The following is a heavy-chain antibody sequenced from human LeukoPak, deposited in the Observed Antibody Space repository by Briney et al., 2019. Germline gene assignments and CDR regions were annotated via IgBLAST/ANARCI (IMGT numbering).Heavy chain of an antibody. CDR2: ISSSSSYI. D-gene: IGHD2-2*01. Sequence: GGSLRLSCAASGFTFSSYSMNWVRQAPGKGLEWVSSISSSSSYIYYADSVKGRFTISRDNAKNSLCLQMNSLRAEDTAVYYCARTAANHDAFDIWGQGTMVNVSS. CDR1: GFTFSSYS. V-gene: IGHV3-21*01. J-gene: IGHJ3*02. CDR3: ARTAANHDAFDI.